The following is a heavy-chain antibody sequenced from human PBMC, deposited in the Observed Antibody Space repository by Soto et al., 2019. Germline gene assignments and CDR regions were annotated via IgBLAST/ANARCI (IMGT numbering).Heavy chain of an antibody. J-gene: IGHJ3*02. CDR1: GFTFSSYA. CDR3: AREQNVVSPHAPRGRNRDAFDI. CDR2: ISYDGSNK. D-gene: IGHD2-2*01. V-gene: IGHV3-30-3*01. Sequence: GGSLRLSCAASGFTFSSYAMHWVRQAPGKGLEWVAVISYDGSNKYYADSVKGRFTISRDNSKNTLYLQMNSLRAEDTAVYYCAREQNVVSPHAPRGRNRDAFDIWGQGTMVTVSS.